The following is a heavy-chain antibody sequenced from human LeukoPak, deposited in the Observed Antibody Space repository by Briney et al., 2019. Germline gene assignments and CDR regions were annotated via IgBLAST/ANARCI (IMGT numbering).Heavy chain of an antibody. CDR1: GGSFSGYY. CDR2: INHSGST. V-gene: IGHV4-34*01. D-gene: IGHD3-10*01. J-gene: IGHJ1*01. Sequence: PSETLSLTCAVYGGSFSGYYWSWIRQPPGKGLEWIGEINHSGSTNYNPSLKSRVTISVDTSKNQFSLKLSSVTAADTAVYYCAISDLYYGSGSEYFQHWGQGTLVTVSS. CDR3: AISDLYYGSGSEYFQH.